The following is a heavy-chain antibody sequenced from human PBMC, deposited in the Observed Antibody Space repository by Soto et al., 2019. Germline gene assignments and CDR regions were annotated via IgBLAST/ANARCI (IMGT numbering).Heavy chain of an antibody. J-gene: IGHJ4*02. CDR3: CRGLGYLIGD. CDR2: ITVAGDT. V-gene: IGHV3-66*01. Sequence: EVQLVESGGGLVQPGGSLRLSCTTSGFIVDSTYMHWVRQAPGKGLEWVAVITVAGDTYYSDSVRGRSTLSRDTSKNTLTLQVNSLNVEDTAAYDCCRGLGYLIGDWGQGALIAVSS. CDR1: GFIVDSTY. D-gene: IGHD5-18*01.